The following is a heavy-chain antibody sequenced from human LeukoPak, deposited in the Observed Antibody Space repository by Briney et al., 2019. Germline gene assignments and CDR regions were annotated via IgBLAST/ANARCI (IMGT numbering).Heavy chain of an antibody. CDR1: GFTFSNYW. Sequence: GGSLRLPCTASGFTFSNYWMTWVRQAPGTGLEWVANINQDGSAKYYVDSVKGRFSISRDNAKTSLYLQMNSLRVEDTAVYYCASVYSYGWFDYWGQGTLVTVSS. J-gene: IGHJ5*01. V-gene: IGHV3-7*01. D-gene: IGHD5-18*01. CDR2: INQDGSAK. CDR3: ASVYSYGWFDY.